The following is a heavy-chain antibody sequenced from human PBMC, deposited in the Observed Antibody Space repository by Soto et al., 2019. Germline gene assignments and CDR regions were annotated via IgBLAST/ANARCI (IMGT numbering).Heavy chain of an antibody. CDR3: AREVGAGLS. J-gene: IGHJ4*02. CDR1: GFTFSSYW. CDR2: INGDGSST. Sequence: EVQLVESGGGLVQPGGSLRLSCAASGFTFSSYWTHWVRQAPGKGLVWVSRINGDGSSTGYADSVKGRFTISRDNAKNTLYRQMNSLRAEDTAVYYCAREVGAGLSWGQGTLVTVSS. V-gene: IGHV3-74*01. D-gene: IGHD1-26*01.